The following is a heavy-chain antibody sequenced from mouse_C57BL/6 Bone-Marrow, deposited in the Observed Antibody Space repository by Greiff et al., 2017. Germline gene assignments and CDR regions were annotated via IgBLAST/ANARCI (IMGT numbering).Heavy chain of an antibody. CDR2: IRNKANNHAT. V-gene: IGHV6-6*01. J-gene: IGHJ2*01. CDR1: GFTFSDAW. D-gene: IGHD1-1*01. Sequence: EVKLVQPGGGLVQPGGSMKLSCAASGFTFSDAWMDWVRQSPEKGLEWVAEIRNKANNHATYYAESVKGRFTVSRDDSKSSVHLQMHSLRAEDTDIDYCARRSVGGSSRYWGQGTTLTVSA. CDR3: ARRSVGGSSRY.